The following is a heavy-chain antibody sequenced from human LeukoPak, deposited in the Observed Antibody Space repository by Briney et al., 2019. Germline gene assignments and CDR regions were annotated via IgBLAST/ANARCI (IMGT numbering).Heavy chain of an antibody. J-gene: IGHJ4*02. Sequence: GASVKVSCKASGYTFTSYLIHWVCQAPGQGIGWMGWINTGSGERKYLQTFQDRVTITRDTSASTAFMELSSLRSEDTALYYCARDNYYFDYWGQGTLVTVSS. V-gene: IGHV1-3*04. CDR3: ARDNYYFDY. CDR1: GYTFTSYL. CDR2: INTGSGER.